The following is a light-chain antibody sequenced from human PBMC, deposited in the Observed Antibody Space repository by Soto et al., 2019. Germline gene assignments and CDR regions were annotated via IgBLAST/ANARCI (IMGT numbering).Light chain of an antibody. Sequence: QSVLTQPASLSGSPGQSITISCTGTSSDVGGYNYVSWYQQHPGKAPKLMIYDVSHRPSGVSDRFSGSKSGNTASLTISGLQAEDEADYYCSSYTSSSTPFYVFGTGTKVTVL. CDR3: SSYTSSSTPFYV. V-gene: IGLV2-14*01. CDR1: SSDVGGYNY. J-gene: IGLJ1*01. CDR2: DVS.